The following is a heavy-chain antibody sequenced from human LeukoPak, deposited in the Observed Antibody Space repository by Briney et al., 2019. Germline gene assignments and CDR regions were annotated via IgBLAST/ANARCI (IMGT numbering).Heavy chain of an antibody. CDR3: AKGPGGVGAMRLDY. Sequence: GSMILPCWNSGVTVRSLDISWRRNTKEKRLEWVSAISGSAGSTYYADSVKGRFTISRDNSKNTLYLQMSSLRAEDTAVYYCAKGPGGVGAMRLDYWGQGTLVTVSS. V-gene: IGHV3-23*01. J-gene: IGHJ4*02. D-gene: IGHD1-26*01. CDR1: GVTVRSLD. CDR2: ISGSAGST.